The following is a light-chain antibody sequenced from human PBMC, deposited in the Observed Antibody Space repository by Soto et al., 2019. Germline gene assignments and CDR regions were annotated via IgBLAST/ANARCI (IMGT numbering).Light chain of an antibody. CDR2: EVN. V-gene: IGLV2-14*01. J-gene: IGLJ3*02. Sequence: QSALTQPASVSGSPGQSITISCTGTSSDVGGYNYVSWYQQHPGKAPTLMIYEVNNRPSGVSNRFSGSKSGNTASLTIAGLQAEDEADYYCTSYTSSNTPVVGGGTKLTVL. CDR3: TSYTSSNTPV. CDR1: SSDVGGYNY.